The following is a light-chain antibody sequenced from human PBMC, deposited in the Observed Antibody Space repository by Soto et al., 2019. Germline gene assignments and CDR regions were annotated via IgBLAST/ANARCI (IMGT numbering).Light chain of an antibody. CDR2: RDS. CDR3: QVWDSSTDV. J-gene: IGLJ1*01. CDR1: NIGRKN. Sequence: SYELTQPLSVSVALGQTARITCGGNNIGRKNVHWYQQKPGQAPVLAIYRDSNRPSGIPERFSGSNSGNTATLTISRAQAGDEADYYCQVWDSSTDVFGTGTKLTVL. V-gene: IGLV3-9*01.